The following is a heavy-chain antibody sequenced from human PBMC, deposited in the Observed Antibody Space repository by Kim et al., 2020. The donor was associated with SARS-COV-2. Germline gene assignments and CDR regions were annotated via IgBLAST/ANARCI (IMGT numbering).Heavy chain of an antibody. Sequence: ASVKVSCKASGYTFTSYAMHWVRQAPGQRLEWMGWINAGNGNTKYSQKFQGRVTITRDTSASTAYMELSSLRSEDTAVYYFARESEKPERGDFWSGFGYWGQGTLVTVSS. V-gene: IGHV1-3*01. J-gene: IGHJ4*02. CDR1: GYTFTSYA. D-gene: IGHD3-3*01. CDR3: ARESEKPERGDFWSGFGY. CDR2: INAGNGNT.